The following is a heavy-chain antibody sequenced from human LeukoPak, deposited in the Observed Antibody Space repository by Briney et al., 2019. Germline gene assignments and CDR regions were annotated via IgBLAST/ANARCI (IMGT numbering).Heavy chain of an antibody. Sequence: SETLSLTCTVSGGSISSYYWSWIRQPPGKGLEWIGYIYYSGSTNYNPSLKSRVTISVDTSKNQFSLKLSSVTAADTAVYYCARDRRCYDILTGRYYYYGMDVWGQGTTVTVSS. J-gene: IGHJ6*02. D-gene: IGHD3-9*01. CDR2: IYYSGST. V-gene: IGHV4-59*01. CDR1: GGSISSYY. CDR3: ARDRRCYDILTGRYYYYGMDV.